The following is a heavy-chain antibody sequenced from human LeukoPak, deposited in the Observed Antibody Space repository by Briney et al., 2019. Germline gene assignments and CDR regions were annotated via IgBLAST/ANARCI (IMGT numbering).Heavy chain of an antibody. J-gene: IGHJ1*01. CDR1: GGTFSSYA. CDR3: ARDRLVPYYYDSIGYYAEFQH. Sequence: SVKVSCKASGGTFSSYAISWVRQAPGQGLEWMGGIIPIFGTANYAQKFHGRVTITTDESTGTSYMELSSLSAEDTAVYYCARDRLVPYYYDSIGYYAEFQHWGQGTLVTVSS. V-gene: IGHV1-69*05. CDR2: IIPIFGTA. D-gene: IGHD3-22*01.